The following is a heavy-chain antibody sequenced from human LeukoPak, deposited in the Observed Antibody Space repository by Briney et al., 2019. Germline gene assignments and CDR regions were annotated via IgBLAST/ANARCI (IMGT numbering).Heavy chain of an antibody. V-gene: IGHV4-59*01. CDR1: GGSISSYY. CDR3: ARDRDSSGSPTD. CDR2: IYYSGST. D-gene: IGHD6-19*01. J-gene: IGHJ4*02. Sequence: SETLSLTCTVSGGSISSYYWSWIRQPPGKGLEWIGYIYYSGSTNYNPSLKSRVTISVDTSKNQFSLKLSSVTAADTAVYYCARDRDSSGSPTDWGQGTLVTVSS.